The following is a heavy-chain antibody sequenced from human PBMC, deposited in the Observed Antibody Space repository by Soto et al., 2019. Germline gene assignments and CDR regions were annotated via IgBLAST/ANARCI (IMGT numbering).Heavy chain of an antibody. CDR2: ISAYNGNT. CDR3: ARGLAMTTVTRGYYYYGMDV. J-gene: IGHJ6*02. D-gene: IGHD4-17*01. V-gene: IGHV1-18*04. Sequence: ASVKVSCKASGYTFTSYGISWVRQAPGQGLEWMGWISAYNGNTNYAQKLQGRVTMTTDTSTSTAYMELRSLRSDDTAVYYCARGLAMTTVTRGYYYYGMDVWGQGTRVTVSS. CDR1: GYTFTSYG.